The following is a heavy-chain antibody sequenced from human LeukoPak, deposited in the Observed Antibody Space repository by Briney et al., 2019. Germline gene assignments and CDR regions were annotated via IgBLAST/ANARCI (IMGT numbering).Heavy chain of an antibody. D-gene: IGHD2-2*01. V-gene: IGHV3-11*04. CDR1: GFTFSDFY. CDR3: ARDPVQLPPYYYYYYYMDV. CDR2: VSSSGDSI. Sequence: GGSLRLSCAASGFTFSDFYMSWIRQAPGKGLEWVSYVSSSGDSIYYADSVKGRFTISRDNGKNSLYLQMNSLRAEDTAVYYCARDPVQLPPYYYYYYYMDVWGKGTTVTVSS. J-gene: IGHJ6*03.